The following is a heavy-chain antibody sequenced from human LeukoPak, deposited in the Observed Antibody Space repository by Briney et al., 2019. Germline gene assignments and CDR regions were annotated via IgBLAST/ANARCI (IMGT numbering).Heavy chain of an antibody. CDR2: INHSGST. J-gene: IGHJ4*02. CDR3: ARVSSSSGWYWGLRRTYYFDY. V-gene: IGHV4-34*01. D-gene: IGHD6-19*01. CDR1: GGSFSGYY. Sequence: PSETLSLTCAVCGGSFSGYYWSWIRQPPGKGPEWIGEINHSGSTNYNPSLKSRVTISVDTSKNQFSLKLSSVTAADTAVYYCARVSSSSGWYWGLRRTYYFDYWGQGTLVTVSS.